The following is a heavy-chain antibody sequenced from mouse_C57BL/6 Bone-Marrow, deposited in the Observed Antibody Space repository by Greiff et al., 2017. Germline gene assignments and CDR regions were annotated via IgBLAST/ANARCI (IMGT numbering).Heavy chain of an antibody. J-gene: IGHJ4*01. CDR2: INPNNGGT. CDR3: ARNPSSTMITHYYAMDY. V-gene: IGHV1-26*01. CDR1: GYTFTDYY. D-gene: IGHD2-4*01. Sequence: VQLQQSGPELVKPGASVKISCKASGYTFTDYYMNWVKQSHGKSLEWIGDINPNNGGTSYNQKFKGKATLTVDKSSSTAYMELRSLTSEDSAVYYCARNPSSTMITHYYAMDYWGQGTSVTVSS.